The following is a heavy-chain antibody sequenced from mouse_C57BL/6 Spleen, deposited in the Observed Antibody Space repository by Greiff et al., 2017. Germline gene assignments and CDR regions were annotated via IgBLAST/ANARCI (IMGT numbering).Heavy chain of an antibody. D-gene: IGHD1-1*01. CDR1: GYAFSSYW. Sequence: QVQLQQSGAELVKPGASVKISCKASGYAFSSYWMNWVKQRPGKGLEWIGQIYPGDGDTNYNGKFKGKATLTADKSSSPAYMQLSSLTSEDSAVYFCARRTTVVAYYFDYWGQGTTLTVSS. CDR3: ARRTTVVAYYFDY. CDR2: IYPGDGDT. V-gene: IGHV1-80*01. J-gene: IGHJ2*01.